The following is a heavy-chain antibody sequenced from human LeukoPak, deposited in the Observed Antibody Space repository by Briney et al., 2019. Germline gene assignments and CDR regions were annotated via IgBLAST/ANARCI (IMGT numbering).Heavy chain of an antibody. CDR2: IYYSGST. D-gene: IGHD3-22*01. CDR1: GYSISSSNW. CDR3: ARTYYYDSSGYYFPGAFDI. Sequence: PSETLSLTCAVSGYSISSSNWWGWNRQPPGKGLEWIGYIYYSGSTYYNPSLKSRVTMSVDTSKDQFSLKLSSVTAVDTAVYYCARTYYYDSSGYYFPGAFDIWGQGTMVTVSS. J-gene: IGHJ3*02. V-gene: IGHV4-28*01.